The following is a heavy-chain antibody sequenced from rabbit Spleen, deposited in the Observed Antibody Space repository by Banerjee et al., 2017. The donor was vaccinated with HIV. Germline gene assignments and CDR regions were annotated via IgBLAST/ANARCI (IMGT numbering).Heavy chain of an antibody. CDR3: ARGEHFSVGFSAFAIYLDL. Sequence: QEQLEESGGDLVKPGASLTLTCTASGFSFSSSYWISWVRQAPGKGLEWIGCIGTGSGSTYYASWAKGRFTISKTSSTTVTLQMTSLTAADTATYFCARGEHFSVGFSAFAIYLDLWGPGTLVTVS. CDR2: IGTGSGST. V-gene: IGHV1S45*01. CDR1: GFSFSSSYW. J-gene: IGHJ4*01. D-gene: IGHD6-1*01.